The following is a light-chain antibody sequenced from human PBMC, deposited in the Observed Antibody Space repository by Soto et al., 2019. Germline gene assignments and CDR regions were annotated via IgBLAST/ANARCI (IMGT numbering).Light chain of an antibody. CDR3: QQFVDSRPAFT. Sequence: ESVLTQSPGSLSLSPGERATLSCRATQTVNSKFLNWYQHKPGQAPRLLIYGASLRATGIPDRFSGSRSGADFTLTITRLQPEDSAVYFCQQFVDSRPAFTFGQGTKLEI. J-gene: IGKJ2*01. CDR1: QTVNSKF. CDR2: GAS. V-gene: IGKV3-20*01.